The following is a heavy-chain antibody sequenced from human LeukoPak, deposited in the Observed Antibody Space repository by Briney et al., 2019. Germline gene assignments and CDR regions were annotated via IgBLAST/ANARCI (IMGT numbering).Heavy chain of an antibody. CDR2: TYYRSKWYN. Sequence: SQTLSLTCAISGDSVSINSAAWNWSRQSQSRGLEWQGSTYYRSKWYNDYAASVKSRITITADTSKNQFSRQLNSVPPEDTAVYYCARGPLYYYFDYWGQGTLVTVSS. D-gene: IGHD3-10*01. CDR1: GDSVSINSAA. V-gene: IGHV6-1*01. J-gene: IGHJ4*02. CDR3: ARGPLYYYFDY.